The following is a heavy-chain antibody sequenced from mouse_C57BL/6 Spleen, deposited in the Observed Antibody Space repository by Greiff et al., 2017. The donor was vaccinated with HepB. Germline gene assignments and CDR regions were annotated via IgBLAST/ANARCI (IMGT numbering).Heavy chain of an antibody. CDR1: GFTFSDYY. D-gene: IGHD1-1*01. CDR3: ARLDYGSSYFDY. CDR2: ISNGGGST. V-gene: IGHV5-12*01. Sequence: EVHLVQSGGGLVQPGGSLKLSCAASGFTFSDYYMYWVRQTPEKRLEWVAYISNGGGSTHYPDTFKGLCTISRDNAKNTLYLQMSRLKSEDAAMYYCARLDYGSSYFDYWGQGTTLTVSS. J-gene: IGHJ2*01.